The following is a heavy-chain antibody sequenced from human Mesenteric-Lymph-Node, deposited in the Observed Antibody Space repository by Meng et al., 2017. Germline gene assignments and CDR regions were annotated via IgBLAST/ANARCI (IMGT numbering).Heavy chain of an antibody. V-gene: IGHV4-34*01. Sequence: QLQLEQWGAGLFKPSETLFRTCAVYGGSFSGYYWSWIRQPPGKGLEWIGEINHSGSTNYNPSLKSRVTISVDTSKNQFSLKLSSVTAADTAVYYCARLLIVVVPAAMSGFDYWGQGTLVTVSS. CDR2: INHSGST. CDR1: GGSFSGYY. CDR3: ARLLIVVVPAAMSGFDY. J-gene: IGHJ4*02. D-gene: IGHD2-2*01.